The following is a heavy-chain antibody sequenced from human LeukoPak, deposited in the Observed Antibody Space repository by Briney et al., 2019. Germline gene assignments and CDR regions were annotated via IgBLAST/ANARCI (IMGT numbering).Heavy chain of an antibody. J-gene: IGHJ4*02. Sequence: GASVKVSCKASGYTFTGYYMHWVRQAPGQGLKWMGWINTNTGNPTYAQGFTGRFVFSLDTSVSTAYIQISSLKTEDTAVYFCARSQTYGDHPPFDYWGQGTLVTVSS. CDR2: INTNTGNP. CDR3: ARSQTYGDHPPFDY. D-gene: IGHD4-17*01. CDR1: GYTFTGYY. V-gene: IGHV7-4-1*02.